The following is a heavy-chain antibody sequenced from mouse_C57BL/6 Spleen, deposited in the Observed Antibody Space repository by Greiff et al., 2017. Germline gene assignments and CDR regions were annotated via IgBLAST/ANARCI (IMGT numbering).Heavy chain of an antibody. V-gene: IGHV6-3*01. Sequence: EVKLEESGGGLVQPGGSMKLSCVASGFTFSNYWMNWVRQSPEKGLEWVAQIRLKSDNYATNYAESVKGRFTISRDDSKSSVYLQMNNLRAEDTGIYYCPGQLENFDYWGQGTTLTVSS. CDR3: PGQLENFDY. CDR2: IRLKSDNYAT. CDR1: GFTFSNYW. J-gene: IGHJ2*01. D-gene: IGHD4-1*02.